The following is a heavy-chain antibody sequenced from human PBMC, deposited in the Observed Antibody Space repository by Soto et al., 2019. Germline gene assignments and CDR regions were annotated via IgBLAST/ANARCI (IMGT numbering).Heavy chain of an antibody. CDR2: INHGGST. CDR3: ARDLGDFWSGSYYYYYYGMDV. CDR1: GGSFSGYY. V-gene: IGHV4-34*01. J-gene: IGHJ6*02. D-gene: IGHD3-3*01. Sequence: SETLSLTCAVYGGSFSGYYWSWIRQSPGKGLEWIGEINHGGSTSYNPSLKSRVTISVDASENQLSLNLTSVTAADTAVYYCARDLGDFWSGSYYYYYYGMDVWGQGTTVTVSS.